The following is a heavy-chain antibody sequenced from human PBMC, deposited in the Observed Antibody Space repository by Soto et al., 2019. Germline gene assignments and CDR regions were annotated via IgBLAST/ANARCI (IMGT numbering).Heavy chain of an antibody. Sequence: DVQLVESGGGLVQPGGSLRLSCAASGLTFSAFDMHWVRQTTGKGLEWVAAIGTQHDTYYPDSVKGRFTISRENAKNSLYLQMNSLRAGGTAVYYCARQASYWHGGGGWFDPWGQGTLVTVSS. CDR3: ARQASYWHGGGGWFDP. V-gene: IGHV3-13*01. CDR2: IGTQHDT. CDR1: GLTFSAFD. J-gene: IGHJ5*02. D-gene: IGHD2-8*02.